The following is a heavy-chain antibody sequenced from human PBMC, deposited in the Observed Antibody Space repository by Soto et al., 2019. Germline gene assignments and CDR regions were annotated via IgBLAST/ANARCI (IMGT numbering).Heavy chain of an antibody. CDR3: ARVITIFGVGYGMDV. CDR2: INPNSGGT. D-gene: IGHD3-3*01. V-gene: IGHV1-2*02. CDR1: GYTFTGYY. Sequence: QVQLVQSGAEVKKPGASVKVSCKASGYTFTGYYMHWVRQAPGQGLEWMGWINPNSGGTNYAQKFQGRVTMTRDTSIITAYMELSRLRSDDTAVYYCARVITIFGVGYGMDVWGQGTTVTVSS. J-gene: IGHJ6*02.